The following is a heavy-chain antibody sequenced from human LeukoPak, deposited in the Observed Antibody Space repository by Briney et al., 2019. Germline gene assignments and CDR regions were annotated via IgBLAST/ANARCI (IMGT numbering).Heavy chain of an antibody. J-gene: IGHJ4*02. D-gene: IGHD6-13*01. CDR1: GFNFSIYG. Sequence: PGGSLRLSCAMSGFNFSIYGMHWGRQAPGRGLEWVTFIRYDGSDKYYADSVRGRFTVSRDNSKGTVYLQMNRLRLDDTAVYYCAKISNTFFHDYWGQGTLVTVSS. V-gene: IGHV3-30*02. CDR3: AKISNTFFHDY. CDR2: IRYDGSDK.